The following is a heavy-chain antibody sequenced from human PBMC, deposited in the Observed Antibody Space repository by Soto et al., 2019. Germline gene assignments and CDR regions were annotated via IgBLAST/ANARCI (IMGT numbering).Heavy chain of an antibody. J-gene: IGHJ5*02. CDR3: ARAHCSGSYAWFDP. D-gene: IGHD3-10*02. Sequence: QVQLQESGPGLVKPSQTLSLNCTVSGGSIRTGGYFWTWIRQRPGKGLEWIGFIDYSGSTFYSPSLRSRANIAVDMSKNEFFLRLSSVTAADTAVYYCARAHCSGSYAWFDPWGQGTLVTASS. CDR2: IDYSGST. V-gene: IGHV4-31*03. CDR1: GGSIRTGGYF.